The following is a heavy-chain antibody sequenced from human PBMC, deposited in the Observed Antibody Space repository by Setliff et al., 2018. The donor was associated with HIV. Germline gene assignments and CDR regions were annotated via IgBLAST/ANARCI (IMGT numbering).Heavy chain of an antibody. CDR3: ARGTSYGARSDYLDA. J-gene: IGHJ4*02. D-gene: IGHD3-10*01. CDR1: GGSIRTGAYY. CDR2: IYYDGRT. V-gene: IGHV4-39*07. Sequence: PSETLSLTCTVSGGSIRTGAYYWGWIRQPPGKGLEWIGSIYYDGRTFYKPSLKSRLTISVDTSKNQFSLSLNSVTAADTAVYFCARGTSYGARSDYLDAWGQGTLVTVSS.